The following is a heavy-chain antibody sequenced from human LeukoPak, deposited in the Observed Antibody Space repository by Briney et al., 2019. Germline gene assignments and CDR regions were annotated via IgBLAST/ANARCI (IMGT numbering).Heavy chain of an antibody. CDR1: GFTFTSFW. D-gene: IGHD6-13*01. CDR2: INRDGTKT. CDR3: ATAPAAADSS. Sequence: GGSLRLSCAASGFTFTSFWMTWVRQSPGKGLEWVANINRDGTKTTYVDSVRGRFTISRDNAKNSLFLHMSSLRAEDTAVYYCATAPAAADSSWGQGALVAVSS. V-gene: IGHV3-7*01. J-gene: IGHJ5*02.